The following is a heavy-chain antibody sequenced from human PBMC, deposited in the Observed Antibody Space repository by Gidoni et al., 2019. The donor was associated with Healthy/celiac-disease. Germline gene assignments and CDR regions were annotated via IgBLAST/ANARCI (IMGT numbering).Heavy chain of an antibody. Sequence: QVQLVQSGAEVKKPGASVKVSCKASGYTFTGYAMHWVRQAPGQVLEWMGWINPNSAVTKYAQMFQDRVTMTRDTSISTAYMELRRLRSDDTAVYYCAREYYSDTYPIPVSHPGNWFDPLGQGTLVTVSS. D-gene: IGHD3-22*01. J-gene: IGHJ5*02. CDR1: GYTFTGYA. CDR3: AREYYSDTYPIPVSHPGNWFDP. CDR2: INPNSAVT. V-gene: IGHV1-2*02.